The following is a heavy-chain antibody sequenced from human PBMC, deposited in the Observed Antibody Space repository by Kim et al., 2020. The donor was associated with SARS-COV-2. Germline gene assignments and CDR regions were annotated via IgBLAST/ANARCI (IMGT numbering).Heavy chain of an antibody. CDR2: IKSKSDGGTA. V-gene: IGHV3-15*01. J-gene: IGHJ6*02. CDR3: TTAYSGSYLSHYYYAMDV. D-gene: IGHD1-26*01. Sequence: GGSLRLSCAASGFTFSNAWMSWARQAPGKGLEWVGHIKSKSDGGTADYAAPVKGRFTISRDDSKNTLYLQVNSLKTEDTAVYYCTTAYSGSYLSHYYYAMDVWGQGTTVTVSS. CDR1: GFTFSNAW.